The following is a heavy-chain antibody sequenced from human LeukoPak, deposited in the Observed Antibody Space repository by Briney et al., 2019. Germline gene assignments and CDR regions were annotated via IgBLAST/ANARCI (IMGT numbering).Heavy chain of an antibody. CDR3: AKSSTGYCSSTSCYEFDY. V-gene: IGHV4-39*07. CDR1: GGSISSSYYY. D-gene: IGHD2-2*01. Sequence: PSGTLSLTCTVSGGSISSSYYYWGWVRQPPGKGLEWIGSLYYSGWSTYYNPSLKSRVTISVDTSKNQFSLKLSSVIVADTAVYYCAKSSTGYCSSTSCYEFDYWGQRTLVTVSS. J-gene: IGHJ4*02. CDR2: LYYSGWST.